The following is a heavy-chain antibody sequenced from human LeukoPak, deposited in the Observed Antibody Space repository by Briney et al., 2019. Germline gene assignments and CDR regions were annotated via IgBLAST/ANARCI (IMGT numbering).Heavy chain of an antibody. J-gene: IGHJ3*02. CDR3: ARGEGAVAPSPYDI. Sequence: GSLRVSCEASGYTFTSYGISWVRQAPGQGLEWMGWISAYNGNTNYAQTLQGRVTMTTDTSTSTAYMELRSLRSDDTAVYYCARGEGAVAPSPYDIWGQGTMVTVSS. V-gene: IGHV1-18*01. CDR2: ISAYNGNT. CDR1: GYTFTSYG. D-gene: IGHD6-19*01.